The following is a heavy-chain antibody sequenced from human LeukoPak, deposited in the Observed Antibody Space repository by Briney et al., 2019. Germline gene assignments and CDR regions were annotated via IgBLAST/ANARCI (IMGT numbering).Heavy chain of an antibody. CDR3: AKDGPDPGSSGWYVGYGYFDY. Sequence: PGGSLRLSCVASGFGLSGIPMTSVRQAPGKGLEWVSSITSGGSYTHYADALRGRFTISRDNSHNSVYLQMNSLRAEDTAVYYCAKDGPDPGSSGWYVGYGYFDYWGQGTLVTVSS. V-gene: IGHV3-21*04. CDR2: ITSGGSYT. D-gene: IGHD6-19*01. J-gene: IGHJ4*02. CDR1: GFGLSGIP.